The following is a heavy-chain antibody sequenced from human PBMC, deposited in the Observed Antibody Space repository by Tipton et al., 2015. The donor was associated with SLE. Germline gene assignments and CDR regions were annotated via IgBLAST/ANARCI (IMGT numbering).Heavy chain of an antibody. J-gene: IGHJ4*02. CDR3: AKTLFGDYGDH. V-gene: IGHV3-23*03. CDR2: IYSGGST. CDR1: GFTFSSYA. D-gene: IGHD3-10*01. Sequence: SLRLSCAASGFTFSSYAMSWVRQAPGKGLEWVSVIYSGGSTYYADSVKGRFTISRDNSKSTLYLQMNSLRVDDTAVYYCAKTLFGDYGDHWGQGPLVIVSS.